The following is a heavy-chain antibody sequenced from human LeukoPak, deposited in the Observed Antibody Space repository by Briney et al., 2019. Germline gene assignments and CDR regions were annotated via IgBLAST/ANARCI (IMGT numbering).Heavy chain of an antibody. Sequence: ASVKVSCKASGYTFTGHYMHWVRQAPGQGLEWMGWINPNSGGTNYAQKFQGRVTMTRDTSIGTAYMELSRLRSDDTAVYYCARPLYDFWSGYLYYWGQGTLVTVSS. CDR3: ARPLYDFWSGYLYY. D-gene: IGHD3-3*01. CDR1: GYTFTGHY. V-gene: IGHV1-2*02. J-gene: IGHJ4*02. CDR2: INPNSGGT.